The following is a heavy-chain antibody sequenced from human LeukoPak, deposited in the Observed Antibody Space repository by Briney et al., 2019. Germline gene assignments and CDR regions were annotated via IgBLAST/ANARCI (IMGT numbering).Heavy chain of an antibody. J-gene: IGHJ6*02. D-gene: IGHD3-3*01. CDR1: GYTFTSYD. Sequence: ASVKVSCKASGYTFTSYDINWVRQAAGQGLEWMGWMNPNSGNTGYAQKFQGRVTMTRNTSISTAYMELSSLRSEDTVVYYCARGERFLEWLLSSGMDVWGQGTTVTVSS. CDR2: MNPNSGNT. V-gene: IGHV1-8*01. CDR3: ARGERFLEWLLSSGMDV.